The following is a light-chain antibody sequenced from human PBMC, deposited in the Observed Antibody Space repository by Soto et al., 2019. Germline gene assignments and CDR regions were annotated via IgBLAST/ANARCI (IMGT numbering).Light chain of an antibody. CDR3: EQYGSSPPT. CDR1: QSVSSSY. Sequence: EIVLTQSPGTLSLSPGERATLYCRASQSVSSSYLAWYQQKPGQAPRLLIYGASSRATGIPDRFSGSGSGTDFTLIITRLEPEDFAVYYCEQYGSSPPTFGQGTKVDIK. V-gene: IGKV3-20*01. J-gene: IGKJ1*01. CDR2: GAS.